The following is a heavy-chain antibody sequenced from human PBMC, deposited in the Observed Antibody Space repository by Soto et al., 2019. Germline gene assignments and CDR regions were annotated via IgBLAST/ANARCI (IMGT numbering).Heavy chain of an antibody. Sequence: SVKVSCKASGGTFDSYVISWLRQAPGQGLEWMGGIMPIFGTPNYAQKFRGRVTISADESTSTAYLELSSLTSDDTAAYYCARVHSSGIFYFVDPWGQGTLVTVSS. CDR3: ARVHSSGIFYFVDP. CDR2: IMPIFGTP. V-gene: IGHV1-69*13. J-gene: IGHJ5*02. D-gene: IGHD3-10*01. CDR1: GGTFDSYV.